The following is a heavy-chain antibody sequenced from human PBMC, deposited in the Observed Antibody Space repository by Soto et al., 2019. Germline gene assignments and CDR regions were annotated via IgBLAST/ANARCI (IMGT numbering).Heavy chain of an antibody. CDR1: GGSISSDDYY. J-gene: IGHJ4*02. Sequence: QVQLQESGPGLVQPSQTLSLTCSVSGGSISSDDYYWTWIRQPPGEGLEWIGYIYYTGRTSSTPSLESRVSISIYTSKNQFSLKLSSVSAADTAVYYCAREGSSSPEYFDFWGPGTLVTVSS. CDR3: AREGSSSPEYFDF. CDR2: IYYTGRT. D-gene: IGHD2-15*01. V-gene: IGHV4-30-4*01.